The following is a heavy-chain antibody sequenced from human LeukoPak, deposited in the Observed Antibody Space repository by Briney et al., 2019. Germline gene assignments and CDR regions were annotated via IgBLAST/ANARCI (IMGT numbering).Heavy chain of an antibody. CDR1: GYTFSRYS. V-gene: IGHV3-21*01. CDR2: ISVRSNYI. J-gene: IGHJ4*02. CDR3: VRLRRNSDTSGFYYYYDF. Sequence: GGSLRLSCVASGYTFSRYSINWVHQAPRKGQEWVSSISVRSNYIYYADSVRGRFSISRDDARGSLYLQMNSLRAEDTAVYYCVRLRRNSDTSGFYYYYDFWGQGTLVTVSS. D-gene: IGHD3-22*01.